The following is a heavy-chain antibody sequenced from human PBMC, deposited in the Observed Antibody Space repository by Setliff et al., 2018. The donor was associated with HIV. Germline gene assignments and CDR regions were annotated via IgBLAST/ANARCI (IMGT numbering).Heavy chain of an antibody. CDR3: ARDGLLVAGIRFDY. CDR2: ISAYNGNT. J-gene: IGHJ4*02. D-gene: IGHD6-19*01. CDR1: GYTFTSYG. Sequence: GASVKVSCKASGYTFTSYGISWVRQAPGQGLEWMGWISAYNGNTNYAQKFQGRVTITADESTGTAYMELSSLRSEDTAVYYCARDGLLVAGIRFDYWGQGTLVTVSS. V-gene: IGHV1-18*01.